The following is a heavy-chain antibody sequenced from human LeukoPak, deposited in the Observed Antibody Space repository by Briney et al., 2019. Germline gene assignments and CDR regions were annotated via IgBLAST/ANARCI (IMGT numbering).Heavy chain of an antibody. V-gene: IGHV1-46*03. J-gene: IGHJ6*03. CDR3: ARVPAAIRGYYHYMDV. CDR1: GYTFTSYY. D-gene: IGHD2-2*02. CDR2: INPSGGST. Sequence: ASVKVSCKASGYTFTSYYMHWVRQAPGQGLEWMGIINPSGGSTSYAQKFQGRVTMTRDTSTSTVYMELSSLRSEDTAVYYCARVPAAIRGYYHYMDVWGKGTTVTVSS.